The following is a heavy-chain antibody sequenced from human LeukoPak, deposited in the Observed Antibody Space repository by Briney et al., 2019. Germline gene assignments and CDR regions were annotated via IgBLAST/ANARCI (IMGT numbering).Heavy chain of an antibody. CDR2: IYHSGST. D-gene: IGHD4-17*01. CDR1: GYSISSGYY. Sequence: SETLSLTCAVSGYSISSGYYWGWIRQPPGKGLEWIGSIYHSGSTYYNPSPESRVTISVDTSKNQFSLKLSSVTAADTAVYYCARASDYGEIDYWGQGTLVTVSS. V-gene: IGHV4-38-2*01. CDR3: ARASDYGEIDY. J-gene: IGHJ4*02.